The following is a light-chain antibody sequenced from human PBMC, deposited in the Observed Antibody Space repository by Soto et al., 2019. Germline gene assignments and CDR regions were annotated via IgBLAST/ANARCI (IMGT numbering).Light chain of an antibody. CDR3: QQRSNWPPIT. V-gene: IGKV3D-20*02. CDR1: QSIGGNF. CDR2: GAS. Sequence: EIVLTQSPGTLSLSPGEGATLSCRAIQSIGGNFLAWYQQRRGQAPRLLIHGASNRATGIPDRFSGSGSGTDFTLTITRLEPEDFAVYYCQQRSNWPPITFGQGTRLEIK. J-gene: IGKJ5*01.